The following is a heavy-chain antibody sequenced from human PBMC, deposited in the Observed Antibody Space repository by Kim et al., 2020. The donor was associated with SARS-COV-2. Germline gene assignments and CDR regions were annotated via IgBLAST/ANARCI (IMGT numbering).Heavy chain of an antibody. V-gene: IGHV3-48*04. J-gene: IGHJ4*02. CDR2: ISSSSSTI. D-gene: IGHD6-13*01. CDR1: GFTFSSYS. CDR3: ARGEWYSSSCFDY. Sequence: GGSLRLSCAASGFTFSSYSMNWVRQAPGKGLEWVSYISSSSSTIYYADSVKGRFTISRDNAKNSLYLQMNSLRAEDTAVYYCARGEWYSSSCFDYWGQGTLVTVSS.